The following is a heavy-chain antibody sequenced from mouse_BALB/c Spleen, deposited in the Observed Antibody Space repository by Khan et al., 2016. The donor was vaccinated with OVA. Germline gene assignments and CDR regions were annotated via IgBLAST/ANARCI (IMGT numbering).Heavy chain of an antibody. CDR2: ITSKSNNYAT. CDR1: GFIFNTYA. V-gene: IGHV10-1*02. Sequence: EVQLVESGGGLVQPKGSLKLSCAASGFIFNTYAMNWVRQAPGKGLEWVARITSKSNNYATYYDDSVKDRFAISRDDSQTMLYLQMNNLKTEDTAVSDGEGRAWLDGFYVFAYWGQGTVVAVSA. CDR3: EGRAWLDGFYVFAY. J-gene: IGHJ3*01. D-gene: IGHD2-3*01.